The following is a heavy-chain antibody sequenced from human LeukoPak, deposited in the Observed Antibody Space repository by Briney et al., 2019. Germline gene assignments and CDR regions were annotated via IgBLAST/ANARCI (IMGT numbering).Heavy chain of an antibody. CDR3: ARDRIKLLWFGEFLDY. D-gene: IGHD3-10*01. Sequence: PGRSLRLSCAASGFTFSSYAMHWVRQAPGKGLEWVAVISYDGSNKYYADSVKGRFTISRDNSKNTLYLQMNSLRAEDTAVYYCARDRIKLLWFGEFLDYWGQG. V-gene: IGHV3-30*04. J-gene: IGHJ4*02. CDR2: ISYDGSNK. CDR1: GFTFSSYA.